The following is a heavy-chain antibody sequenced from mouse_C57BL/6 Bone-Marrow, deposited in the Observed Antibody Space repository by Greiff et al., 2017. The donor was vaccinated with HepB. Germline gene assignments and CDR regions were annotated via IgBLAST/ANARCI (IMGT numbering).Heavy chain of an antibody. J-gene: IGHJ4*01. V-gene: IGHV1-64*01. CDR1: GYTFTSYW. Sequence: QVHVKQPGAELVKPGASVKLSCKASGYTFTSYWMHWVKQRPGQGLEWIGMIHPNSGSTNYNEKFKSKATLTVDKSSSTAYMQLSSLTSEDSAVYYCARGGWVPVYWGQGTSVTVSS. CDR3: ARGGWVPVY. CDR2: IHPNSGST. D-gene: IGHD2-3*01.